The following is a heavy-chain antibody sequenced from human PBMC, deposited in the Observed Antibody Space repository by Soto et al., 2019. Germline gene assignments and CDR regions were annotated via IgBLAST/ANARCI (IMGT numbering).Heavy chain of an antibody. CDR3: ARVSPRKTIDY. CDR1: GGSISSGGYY. CDR2: IYYSGST. V-gene: IGHV4-31*03. J-gene: IGHJ4*02. Sequence: PSETLSLPCTVSGGSISSGGYYWSWIRQHPGKGLEWIGYIYYSGSTYYNPSLKSRVTISVDPSKNQFSLKLSSVTAADTAVYYCARVSPRKTIDYWGQGTRVTVSS.